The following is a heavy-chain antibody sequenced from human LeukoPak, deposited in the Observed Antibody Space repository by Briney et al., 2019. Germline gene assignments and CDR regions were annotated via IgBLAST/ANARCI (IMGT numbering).Heavy chain of an antibody. D-gene: IGHD2-2*01. CDR1: GFTFSDYY. V-gene: IGHV3-11*04. Sequence: PGGSLRLSCAASGFTFSDYYMSWIRQAPGKGLEWVSYISSSSSTIYYADSVKGRFTISRDNAKNSLYLQMNSLRDEDTAVYYCATLGGYCSSTSCDRDYWGQGTLVTVSS. CDR2: ISSSSSTI. CDR3: ATLGGYCSSTSCDRDY. J-gene: IGHJ4*02.